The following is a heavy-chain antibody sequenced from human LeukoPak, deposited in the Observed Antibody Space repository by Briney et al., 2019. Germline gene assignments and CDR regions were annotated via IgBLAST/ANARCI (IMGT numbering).Heavy chain of an antibody. CDR3: ARGRVVAPTPLDY. CDR1: GFTFSSYW. D-gene: IGHD2-15*01. CDR2: INSDGSST. V-gene: IGHV3-74*01. J-gene: IGHJ4*02. Sequence: GGSLRLSCAASGFTFSSYWTHWVRQAPGKGLVWVSRINSDGSSTSYADSVKGRFTISRDNAKNTLYLQMNSLRAEDTAVYYCARGRVVAPTPLDYWGQGTLVTVSS.